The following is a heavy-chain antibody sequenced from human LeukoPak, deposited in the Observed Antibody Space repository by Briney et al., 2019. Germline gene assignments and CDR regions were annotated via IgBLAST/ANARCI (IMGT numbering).Heavy chain of an antibody. D-gene: IGHD6-6*01. Sequence: PGGSLRLSCAASGFTFSNYAMLWVRQAPGKGLEWVAVISYDGSNKYYADSVKGRFTISRDNSKNTLYLQMNSLRAEDTAVYYCAKDRRLYSSSPEGFDYWGQGTLVTVSS. J-gene: IGHJ4*02. CDR3: AKDRRLYSSSPEGFDY. CDR1: GFTFSNYA. CDR2: ISYDGSNK. V-gene: IGHV3-30-3*01.